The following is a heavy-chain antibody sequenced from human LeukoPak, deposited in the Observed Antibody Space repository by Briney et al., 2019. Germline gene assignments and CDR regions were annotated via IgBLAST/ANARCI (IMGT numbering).Heavy chain of an antibody. Sequence: GGPLTLPCAASGLHYSSYWMPCVRHARGKGREWVANIKEDGSEKYYVDSVKGRFTISRDNAKNSLYLQMNSLRAEDTAVYCCAGGRDVYRYWGQGTLVTVSS. V-gene: IGHV3-7*01. J-gene: IGHJ4*02. CDR3: AGGRDVYRY. CDR2: IKEDGSEK. D-gene: IGHD5-24*01. CDR1: GLHYSSYW.